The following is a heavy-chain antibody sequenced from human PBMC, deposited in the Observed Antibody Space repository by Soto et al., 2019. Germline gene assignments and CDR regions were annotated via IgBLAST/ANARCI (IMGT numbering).Heavy chain of an antibody. Sequence: GGSLRLPCDASGFTFSSYGMHWVRQAPGKGLEWVAVISYDGSNKYYADSVKGRFTISRDNSKNTLYLQMNSLRAEDTAVYYCAKDHLAGPFDYWGQGTLVTVSS. CDR3: AKDHLAGPFDY. CDR2: ISYDGSNK. J-gene: IGHJ4*02. CDR1: GFTFSSYG. D-gene: IGHD2-15*01. V-gene: IGHV3-30*18.